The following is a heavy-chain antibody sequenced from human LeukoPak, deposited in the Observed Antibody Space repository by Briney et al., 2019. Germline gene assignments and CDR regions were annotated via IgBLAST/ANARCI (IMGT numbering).Heavy chain of an antibody. D-gene: IGHD3-22*01. CDR3: ARASAYDSSGYYPYYYYYYMDV. J-gene: IGHJ6*03. V-gene: IGHV3-7*01. Sequence: GGSLRLSCGASGFTFTSHWMSWVRQAPGKGLEWVANIKQHGNEKYYVESVKGRFIISRDNAKNSLYLQMNSLRAEDTAVYYCARASAYDSSGYYPYYYYYYMDVWAKGTTVTISS. CDR1: GFTFTSHW. CDR2: IKQHGNEK.